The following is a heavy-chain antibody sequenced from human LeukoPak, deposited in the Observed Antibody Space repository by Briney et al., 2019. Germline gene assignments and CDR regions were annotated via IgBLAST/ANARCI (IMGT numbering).Heavy chain of an antibody. V-gene: IGHV3-48*03. CDR3: ARGLFKGSASQRHI. CDR2: ISSSGSTI. CDR1: GFTFSSYE. J-gene: IGHJ4*02. D-gene: IGHD3-22*01. Sequence: PGGSLRLSCAASGFTFSSYEMNWVRQAPGKGLEWVSYISSSGSTIYYADSVKGRFTISRDNAKNSLYPQMNSLRAEDTAVYYCARGLFKGSASQRHIWGQGTLITVSS.